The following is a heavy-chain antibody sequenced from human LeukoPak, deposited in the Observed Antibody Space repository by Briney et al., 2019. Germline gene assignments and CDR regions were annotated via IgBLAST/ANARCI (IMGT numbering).Heavy chain of an antibody. CDR1: GYTFTSYG. CDR3: ARGLSYYDSSGLENDY. Sequence: AASVKVSCKASGYTFTSYGISWVRQAPGQGLEWMGWISAYNGNTNYAQKLQGRVTMTTDTSTSTAYMELRSLRSDDTAVYYCARGLSYYDSSGLENDYWGQGTLVTVSS. V-gene: IGHV1-18*01. J-gene: IGHJ4*02. D-gene: IGHD3-22*01. CDR2: ISAYNGNT.